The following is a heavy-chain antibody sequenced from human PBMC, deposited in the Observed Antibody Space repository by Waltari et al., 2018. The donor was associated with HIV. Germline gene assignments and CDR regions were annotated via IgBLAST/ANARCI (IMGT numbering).Heavy chain of an antibody. D-gene: IGHD5-12*01. J-gene: IGHJ4*02. V-gene: IGHV4-59*01. CDR3: ARAGIVDIGATIYDLDF. CDR1: DGSINNYY. CDR2: IYSNGIT. Sequence: QVQLQESGPGLVQPSETLSLTCTVSDGSINNYYWNWIRQPPGKGLEWIGHIYSNGITNYDPSLMSRVTISIDTSRNQFSLSLSSVTAADAAVYYCARAGIVDIGATIYDLDFWGQGTLVTVSS.